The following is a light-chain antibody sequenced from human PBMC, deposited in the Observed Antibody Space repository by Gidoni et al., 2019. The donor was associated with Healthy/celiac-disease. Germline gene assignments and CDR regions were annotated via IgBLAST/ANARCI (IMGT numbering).Light chain of an antibody. V-gene: IGKV1-39*01. Sequence: DIQMTQSPSSLSASVGDRVTITCRASQSSSSYLNWYQQKPGKAPKLLIYAASSLQSGVPSRFSGSGSGTDFTLTISSLQPEDFATYYCQQSYSTWLTFGGGTKVEIK. CDR3: QQSYSTWLT. CDR1: QSSSSY. J-gene: IGKJ4*01. CDR2: AAS.